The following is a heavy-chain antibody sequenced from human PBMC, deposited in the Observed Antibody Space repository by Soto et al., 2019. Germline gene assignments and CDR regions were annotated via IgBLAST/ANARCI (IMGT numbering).Heavy chain of an antibody. Sequence: SVKVSCKASGGTFSSYAISWVRQAPGQGLEWMGGIIPIFGTANYAQKFQGRVTITADESTSTAYMELSSLRSEDTAVYYCARDARPISSSWHNFDYWGQGTLVTVSS. D-gene: IGHD6-13*01. J-gene: IGHJ4*02. CDR1: GGTFSSYA. CDR3: ARDARPISSSWHNFDY. CDR2: IIPIFGTA. V-gene: IGHV1-69*13.